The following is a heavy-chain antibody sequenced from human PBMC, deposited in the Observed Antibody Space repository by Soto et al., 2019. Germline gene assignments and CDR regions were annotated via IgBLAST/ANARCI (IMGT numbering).Heavy chain of an antibody. V-gene: IGHV3-48*02. CDR2: ISSSSSTI. Sequence: GGSLRLSCAASGFTFSSYSMNWVRQAPGKGLEWVSYISSSSSTIYYADSVKGRFTISRDNAKNSLYLQMNSLGDEDTAVYYCARDSAVTTVFRDAFDIWGQGTMVTVSS. J-gene: IGHJ3*02. CDR3: ARDSAVTTVFRDAFDI. D-gene: IGHD4-17*01. CDR1: GFTFSSYS.